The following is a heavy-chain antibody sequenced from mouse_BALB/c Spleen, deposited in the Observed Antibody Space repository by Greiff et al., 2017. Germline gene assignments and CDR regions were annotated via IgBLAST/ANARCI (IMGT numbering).Heavy chain of an antibody. D-gene: IGHD2-14*01. Sequence: DVKLVESGGGLVQPGGSRKLSCAASGFTFSSFGMHWVRQAPEKGLEWVAYISSGSSTIYYADTVKGRFTISRDNPKNTLFLQMTSLRSEDTAMYYCARSDRFYAMDYWGQGTSVTVSS. J-gene: IGHJ4*01. V-gene: IGHV5-17*02. CDR3: ARSDRFYAMDY. CDR1: GFTFSSFG. CDR2: ISSGSSTI.